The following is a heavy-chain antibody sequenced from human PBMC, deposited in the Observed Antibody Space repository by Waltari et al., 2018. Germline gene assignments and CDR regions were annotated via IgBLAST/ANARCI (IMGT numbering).Heavy chain of an antibody. D-gene: IGHD2-15*01. CDR3: ARDCSGGSCYSSAFDI. CDR2: INHSGRT. J-gene: IGHJ3*02. CDR1: GGSFSGYY. Sequence: QVQLQQWGAGLLKPSETLSLTCAVYGGSFSGYYWSWIRQPPGKGLEWIGEINHSGRTNYNPSLKSRVTISVDTSKNQFSLKLSSVTAADTAVYYCARDCSGGSCYSSAFDIWGQGTMVTVSS. V-gene: IGHV4-34*01.